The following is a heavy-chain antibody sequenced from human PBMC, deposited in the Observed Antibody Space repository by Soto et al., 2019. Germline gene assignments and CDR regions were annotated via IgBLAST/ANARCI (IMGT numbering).Heavy chain of an antibody. V-gene: IGHV1-3*05. J-gene: IGHJ4*02. Sequence: QVQLVQSGAEEKKPGASVKVSCKASGYTFTAYAMHWVRQAPGQRLEWMGWINAGNGNTKYSQKDQGRVTITRDTSASTAYMELSSLRSEDTAVYYCARAVAVPADFDYWGQGTLGSVSS. CDR2: INAGNGNT. CDR3: ARAVAVPADFDY. CDR1: GYTFTAYA. D-gene: IGHD6-19*01.